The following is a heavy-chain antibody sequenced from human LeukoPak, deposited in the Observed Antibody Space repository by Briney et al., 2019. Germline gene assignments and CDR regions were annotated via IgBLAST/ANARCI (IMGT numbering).Heavy chain of an antibody. CDR1: GYSISSGYY. CDR3: ARLAVAGPKVDY. D-gene: IGHD6-19*01. CDR2: IYHSGST. J-gene: IGHJ4*02. V-gene: IGHV4-38-2*01. Sequence: PSETLSLTCAVSGYSISSGYYWGWIRQPPGKGLEWIGSIYHSGSTYYNPSLKSRVTISVDTSKNQFSLKLSSVAAADTAVYYCARLAVAGPKVDYWGQGTLVIVSS.